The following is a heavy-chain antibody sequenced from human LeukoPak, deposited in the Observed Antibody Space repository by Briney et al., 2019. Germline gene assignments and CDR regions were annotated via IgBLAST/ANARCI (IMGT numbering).Heavy chain of an antibody. CDR1: GGSISRGCYY. CDR2: IYYSGST. Sequence: PSETLSLTCTVSGGSISRGCYYWSCSRHHPRKGLECIVYIYYSGSTYYNPSLKSRFTISVDTYKNEFSLRLSSVTAADTAVYYCARGSWADANDYWGQGTLVTVSS. CDR3: ARGSWADANDY. D-gene: IGHD1-26*01. J-gene: IGHJ4*02. V-gene: IGHV4-31*03.